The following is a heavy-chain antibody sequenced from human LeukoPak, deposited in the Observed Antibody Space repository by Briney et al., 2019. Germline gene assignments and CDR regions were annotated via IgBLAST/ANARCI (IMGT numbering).Heavy chain of an antibody. Sequence: GGSLRLSCTASGFTFDDYYMSWIRQAPGKGLEWLSYISSAGGTIYYADSLKGRLTISRDNAKNSLYLQINSLGAEDTAVYYCARAAHSGRSSRYFDHWGQGTLVTVSS. CDR2: ISSAGGTI. CDR1: GFTFDDYY. J-gene: IGHJ4*02. D-gene: IGHD6-19*01. CDR3: ARAAHSGRSSRYFDH. V-gene: IGHV3-11*01.